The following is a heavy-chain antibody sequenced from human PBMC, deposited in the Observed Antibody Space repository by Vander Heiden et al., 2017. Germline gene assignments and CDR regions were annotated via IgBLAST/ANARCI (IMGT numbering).Heavy chain of an antibody. CDR3: ARDNYDLDD. D-gene: IGHD3-3*01. V-gene: IGHV3-33*01. CDR2: IWYEGMKK. J-gene: IGHJ4*02. CDR1: GFTFSSYG. Sequence: QVQLVESGGGVVQPGRSLRLSCAASGFTFSSYGMHWVRQAPGKGLEWVAVIWYEGMKKADADAVKGRFTISRENSKNTVHRKMKSLRAEDKAVDDCARDNYDLDDWGQGTLVTVSS.